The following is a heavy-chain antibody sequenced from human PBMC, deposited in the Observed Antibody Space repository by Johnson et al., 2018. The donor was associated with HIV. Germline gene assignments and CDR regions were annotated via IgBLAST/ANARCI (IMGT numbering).Heavy chain of an antibody. D-gene: IGHD1-26*01. CDR3: ARRVGATTAGAFDS. CDR1: GFTFDDYA. V-gene: IGHV3-9*01. Sequence: VQLVESGGGLVQPGRSLRLSCAASGFTFDDYAMHWVRQAPGKGLEWVSGISWNSGSIGYADSVKGRFTISRDNAKNFLYLQMNSLRAEDTALYYCARRVGATTAGAFDSWGQGTMVTVSS. CDR2: ISWNSGSI. J-gene: IGHJ3*02.